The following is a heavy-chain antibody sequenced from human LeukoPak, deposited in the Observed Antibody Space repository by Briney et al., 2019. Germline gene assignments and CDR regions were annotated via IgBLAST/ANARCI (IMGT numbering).Heavy chain of an antibody. CDR2: INPNSGGT. J-gene: IGHJ5*02. CDR1: GYTFTGYY. D-gene: IGHD4-17*01. V-gene: IGHV1-2*02. Sequence: APVKVSCKASGYTFTGYYMHWVRQAPGQGLEWMGWINPNSGGTNYAQKFRGRVTMTRDTSISTAYMELSRLRSDDTAVYYCARDLDYGDLGGWFDPWGQGTLVTVSS. CDR3: ARDLDYGDLGGWFDP.